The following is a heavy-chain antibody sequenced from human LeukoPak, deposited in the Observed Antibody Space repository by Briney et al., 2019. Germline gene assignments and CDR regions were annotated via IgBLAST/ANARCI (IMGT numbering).Heavy chain of an antibody. J-gene: IGHJ2*01. D-gene: IGHD3-22*01. CDR2: INPSGGST. CDR3: ARDGDSSGYRWYFDL. Sequence: ASVKVSCKASGYTFTSYYMHWVRQAPGQGLEWMGIINPSGGSTSYAQKFQGRVTMTRDTSTSTVYMELSSLRSEDTAAYYCARDGDSSGYRWYFDLWGRGTLVTVSS. CDR1: GYTFTSYY. V-gene: IGHV1-46*01.